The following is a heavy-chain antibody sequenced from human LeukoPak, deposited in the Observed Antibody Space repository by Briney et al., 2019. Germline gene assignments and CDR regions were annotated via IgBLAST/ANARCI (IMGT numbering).Heavy chain of an antibody. CDR1: GFTFSNYG. CDR2: TSSSNYI. Sequence: KPGGSLRLSCAAAGFTFSNYGMNWVRQAPGKGLEWISSTSSSNYIYYADSVKGRFTISRDNAKNSLYLQMNSLRAEDTAVYYCARHPGGFLDYWGQGTLVTVSS. D-gene: IGHD3-16*01. J-gene: IGHJ4*02. CDR3: ARHPGGFLDY. V-gene: IGHV3-21*01.